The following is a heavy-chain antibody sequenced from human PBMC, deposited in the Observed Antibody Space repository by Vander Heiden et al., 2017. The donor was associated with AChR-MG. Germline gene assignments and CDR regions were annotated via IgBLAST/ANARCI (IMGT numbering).Heavy chain of an antibody. J-gene: IGHJ4*02. V-gene: IGHV3-48*03. CDR3: ARDSCSSTSCYENDY. CDR1: GFPFSSYE. CDR2: ISSSGSTI. D-gene: IGHD2-2*01. Sequence: EVQLVESGGGLVQPGGSLSLSCAASGFPFSSYEMNWVRQAPGKGLEWVSYISSSGSTIYYADSVKGRFTISRDNAKNSLYLQMNSLRAEDTAVYYCARDSCSSTSCYENDYWGQGTLVTVSS.